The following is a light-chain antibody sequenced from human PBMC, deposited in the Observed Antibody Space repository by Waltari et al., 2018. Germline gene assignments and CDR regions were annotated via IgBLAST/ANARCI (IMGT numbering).Light chain of an antibody. CDR2: EVT. Sequence: SALTQPASLSESPGHSITISCTGTSRDLCGHNYVSWYRQHPGKAPQLLIFEVTSRPSGVSNRFSGSKSGNTASLTISGLQTEDEGDYFCSSYTNSDTLIFGGGTKVTVL. V-gene: IGLV2-14*01. J-gene: IGLJ2*01. CDR3: SSYTNSDTLI. CDR1: SRDLCGHNY.